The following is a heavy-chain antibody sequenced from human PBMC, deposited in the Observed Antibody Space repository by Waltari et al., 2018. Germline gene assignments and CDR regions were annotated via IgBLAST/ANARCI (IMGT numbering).Heavy chain of an antibody. D-gene: IGHD6-19*01. Sequence: EVQLVESGGGLVQPGGSLRLSCAASGFTFSSYWMSWVRQAPGKGLEWVANIKQDGSEKYDVDSVKGRFTISRDNAKNSLYLQMNSLSAEDTAVYYCAAVDLGAVAGTSLDYWGQGTLVTVSS. J-gene: IGHJ4*02. V-gene: IGHV3-7*01. CDR3: AAVDLGAVAGTSLDY. CDR2: IKQDGSEK. CDR1: GFTFSSYW.